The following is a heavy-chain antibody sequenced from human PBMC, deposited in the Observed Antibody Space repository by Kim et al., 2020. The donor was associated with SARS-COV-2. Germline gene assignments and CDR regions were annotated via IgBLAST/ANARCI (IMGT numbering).Heavy chain of an antibody. CDR3: ARDQPVNYVWGSYRYHYYYYGMDV. CDR2: IIPIFGTA. D-gene: IGHD3-16*02. V-gene: IGHV1-69*13. J-gene: IGHJ6*02. CDR1: GGTFSSYA. Sequence: SVKVSCKASGGTFSSYAISWVRQAPGQGLEWMGGIIPIFGTANYAQKFQGRVTITADESTSTAYMELSSLRSEDTAVYYCARDQPVNYVWGSYRYHYYYYGMDVWGQGTTVTVSS.